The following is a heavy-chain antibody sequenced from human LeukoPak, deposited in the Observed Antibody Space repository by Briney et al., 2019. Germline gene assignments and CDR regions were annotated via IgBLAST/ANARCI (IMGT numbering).Heavy chain of an antibody. CDR2: ISYDGSNK. D-gene: IGHD2-15*01. J-gene: IGHJ4*02. CDR1: GFTFSNYG. Sequence: PGRPLRLCCAASGFTFSNYGRQRVRQAAAKGQGRVAVISYDGSNKYYAEPVKGRFTISRDNSKNTLYLQMNSLRAEATAVYYCAKEGYCSGGSCYAFEGFYFDYWGQGTLVTVSS. CDR3: AKEGYCSGGSCYAFEGFYFDY. V-gene: IGHV3-30*18.